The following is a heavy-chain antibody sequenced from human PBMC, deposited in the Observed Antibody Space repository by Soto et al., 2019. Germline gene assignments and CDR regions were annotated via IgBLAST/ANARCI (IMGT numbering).Heavy chain of an antibody. J-gene: IGHJ6*02. Sequence: SKTLSLTCAVSGGSISSSNWWSWVRQPPGKGLEWIGEIYHSGSTNYNPSLKSRVTISVDKSKNQFSLKLSSVTAADTAVYYCARVPLCGGDCYGDYYYYGMDVWGQGTTVT. CDR1: GGSISSSNW. CDR2: IYHSGST. D-gene: IGHD2-21*02. V-gene: IGHV4-4*02. CDR3: ARVPLCGGDCYGDYYYYGMDV.